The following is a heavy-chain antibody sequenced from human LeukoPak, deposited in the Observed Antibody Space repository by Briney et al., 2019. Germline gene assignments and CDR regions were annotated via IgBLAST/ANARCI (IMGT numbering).Heavy chain of an antibody. D-gene: IGHD3-3*01. CDR3: AREPRTIFGVPLKASDPFDI. J-gene: IGHJ3*02. CDR2: IYSSGST. Sequence: SETLSLTCTVSGGSMNFYYWNWIRRPAGKGLEWIGRIYSSGSTNHNPSLTSRVTMSVDTSKSQFSLKLNSVTAADTAVYYCAREPRTIFGVPLKASDPFDIWGQGTMVTVSS. CDR1: GGSMNFYY. V-gene: IGHV4-4*07.